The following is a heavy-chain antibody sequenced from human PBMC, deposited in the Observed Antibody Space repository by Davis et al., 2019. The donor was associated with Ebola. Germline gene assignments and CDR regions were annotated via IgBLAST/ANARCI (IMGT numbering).Heavy chain of an antibody. CDR1: GFTFSSYW. V-gene: IGHV3-74*01. D-gene: IGHD5-18*01. CDR2: SNSDGSST. CDR3: ARESYSSYYGMDV. Sequence: GESLKISCAASGFTFSSYWMHWVRQAPGKGLVWVSRSNSDGSSTSYADSVKGRFTISRDNAKNTLYLQMNSLRAEDTAVYYCARESYSSYYGMDVWGQGTTVTVSS. J-gene: IGHJ6*02.